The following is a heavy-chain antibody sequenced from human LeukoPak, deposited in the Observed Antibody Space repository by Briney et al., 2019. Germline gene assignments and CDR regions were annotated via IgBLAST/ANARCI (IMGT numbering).Heavy chain of an antibody. Sequence: PGGSLRLSCAASGFTFNNYAMSWVRQAPGKGLEWVSAISGSGDTTYYADSVKGRFTISRDNSKNTLFLQMNSLRAEDTAVYYCAKDVWIQTWYLNGMDVWGQGTTVTVSS. V-gene: IGHV3-23*01. D-gene: IGHD5-18*01. CDR3: AKDVWIQTWYLNGMDV. J-gene: IGHJ6*02. CDR1: GFTFNNYA. CDR2: ISGSGDTT.